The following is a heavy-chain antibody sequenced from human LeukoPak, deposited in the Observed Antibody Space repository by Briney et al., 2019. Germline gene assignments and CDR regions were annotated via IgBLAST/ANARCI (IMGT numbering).Heavy chain of an antibody. D-gene: IGHD3-3*01. J-gene: IGHJ4*02. CDR2: TYSGGST. CDR1: GFSVTTSY. CDR3: ARTYYDYRVGTNYFDY. V-gene: IGHV3-66*01. Sequence: GRSLRLSCEASGFSVTTSYMSWVRQAPGKGLESVSVTYSGGSTSHADSVKGRFTVSRDDSKNMVYLQMNSMRHDDTAVYYCARTYYDYRVGTNYFDYWGQGTLVTVSS.